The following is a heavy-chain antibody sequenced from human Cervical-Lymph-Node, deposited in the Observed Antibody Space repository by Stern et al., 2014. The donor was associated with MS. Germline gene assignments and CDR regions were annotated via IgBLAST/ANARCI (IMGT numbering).Heavy chain of an antibody. CDR3: ATDRGVK. D-gene: IGHD3-10*01. V-gene: IGHV1-24*01. CDR1: GHPLSELA. CDR2: FDPEDGET. J-gene: IGHJ4*02. Sequence: QVQLVQSGAEVKKPGASVTVSCNVAGHPLSELAMHWLRQLPTRGLEWMGQFDPEDGETVYAQQFQGRLSMTEDTSTGTAYMTLTALRSEDTAVYYCATDRGVKGGPGTPVTVSS.